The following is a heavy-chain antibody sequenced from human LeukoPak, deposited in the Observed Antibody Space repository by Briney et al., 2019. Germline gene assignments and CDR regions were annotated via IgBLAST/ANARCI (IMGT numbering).Heavy chain of an antibody. CDR1: GSSISSYY. J-gene: IGHJ4*02. Sequence: SETLSLTCTVSGSSISSYYWSWIRQPAGKGLEWIGRIYTNGGTNYNPSLKSRVTISVDTSKNQFSRKLTSVTAADTAVYYCARDYYDFWSGLFDYWGPGTLVTVSS. CDR2: IYTNGGT. CDR3: ARDYYDFWSGLFDY. D-gene: IGHD3-3*01. V-gene: IGHV4-4*07.